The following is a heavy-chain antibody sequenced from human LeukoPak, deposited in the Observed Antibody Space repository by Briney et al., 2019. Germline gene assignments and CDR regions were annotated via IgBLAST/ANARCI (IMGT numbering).Heavy chain of an antibody. J-gene: IGHJ4*02. D-gene: IGHD6-19*01. Sequence: PGGSLRLSCAASGFTFSSYSMTWVRQAPGKGLEWVSSISSSSSYIYYADSVKGRFTISRDNAKNSLYLQMNSLRAEDTAVYYCARDLAVAARYFDYWGQGTLVTVSS. V-gene: IGHV3-21*01. CDR1: GFTFSSYS. CDR2: ISSSSSYI. CDR3: ARDLAVAARYFDY.